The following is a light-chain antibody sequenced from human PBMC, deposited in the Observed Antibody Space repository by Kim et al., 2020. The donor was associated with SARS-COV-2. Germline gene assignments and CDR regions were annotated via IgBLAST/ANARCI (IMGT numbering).Light chain of an antibody. J-gene: IGKJ2*01. Sequence: SASVGDRVTITCRASQAIRKYVAWYQQKPGKIPKLLIHAVSTLQSGVPPRFSGGGSGTDFTLTIRGLQPEDVATYYCQTYDTVPYNFGQGTKLEIK. CDR1: QAIRKY. V-gene: IGKV1-27*01. CDR2: AVS. CDR3: QTYDTVPYN.